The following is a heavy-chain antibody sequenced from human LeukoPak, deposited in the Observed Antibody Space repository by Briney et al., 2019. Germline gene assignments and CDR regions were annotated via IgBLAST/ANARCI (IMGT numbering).Heavy chain of an antibody. CDR3: AKLFSGSYLDY. CDR1: GGSISSYY. V-gene: IGHV4-59*01. Sequence: PSETLSLTCTVSGGSISSYYWSWIRQLPGKGLEWIGYIFYSGSTNYNPSLKSRVTISLDTSKNQFSLKLSSVTAADTAVYYCAKLFSGSYLDYWGQGTLVTVSS. J-gene: IGHJ4*02. D-gene: IGHD1-26*01. CDR2: IFYSGST.